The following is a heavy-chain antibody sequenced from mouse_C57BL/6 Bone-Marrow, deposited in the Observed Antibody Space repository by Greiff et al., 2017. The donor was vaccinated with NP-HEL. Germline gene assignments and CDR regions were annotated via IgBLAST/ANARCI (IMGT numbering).Heavy chain of an antibody. J-gene: IGHJ4*01. V-gene: IGHV1-82*01. CDR1: GYAFSSSW. Sequence: QVQLKESGPELVKPGASVKISCKASGYAFSSSWMNRVKQRPGKGLEWIGRIYPGDGDTNYNGKFKGKATLTADKSSSTAYMQLSSLTSEDSAVYFCARCGYFLYAMDYWGQGTSVTVSS. CDR3: ARCGYFLYAMDY. D-gene: IGHD2-3*01. CDR2: IYPGDGDT.